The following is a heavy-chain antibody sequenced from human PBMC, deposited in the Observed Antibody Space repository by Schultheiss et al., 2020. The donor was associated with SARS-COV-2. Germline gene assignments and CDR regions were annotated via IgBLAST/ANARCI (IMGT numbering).Heavy chain of an antibody. J-gene: IGHJ4*02. Sequence: GGSLRLSCSASGFTFSSYAMHWVRQAPGKGLEWVSSISSSSSYIYYADSVKGRFTISRDNAKNSLYLQMNSLRAEDTAVYYCAKGRRELTEMGYWGQGTLVTVSS. CDR1: GFTFSSYA. CDR2: ISSSSSYI. V-gene: IGHV3-21*04. CDR3: AKGRRELTEMGY. D-gene: IGHD1-7*01.